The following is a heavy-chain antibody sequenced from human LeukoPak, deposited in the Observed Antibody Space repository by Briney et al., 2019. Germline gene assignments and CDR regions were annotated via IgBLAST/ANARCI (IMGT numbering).Heavy chain of an antibody. CDR3: ASYCSGGSCYSADLDY. V-gene: IGHV4-34*01. Sequence: SETLSLTCAVYGGSFSGYYWSWIRQPPGKGLEWIGEINHSGSTNYNPSLKSRVTISVDTSKNQFSLKLSSVTAADTAVYYCASYCSGGSCYSADLDYWGQGTLVTVSS. CDR2: INHSGST. J-gene: IGHJ4*02. CDR1: GGSFSGYY. D-gene: IGHD2-15*01.